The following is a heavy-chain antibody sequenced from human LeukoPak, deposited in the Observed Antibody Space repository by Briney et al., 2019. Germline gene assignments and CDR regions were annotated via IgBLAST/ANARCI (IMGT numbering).Heavy chain of an antibody. V-gene: IGHV5-51*01. J-gene: IGHJ4*02. D-gene: IGHD1-26*01. Sequence: HGESLKISCTGSGYTCTSYWSGWGRQMPGKGLEWMGIIYPGDSDTRYSPSFQGQVTISADMSINTAYLQWSSLKASDTAMYYCARQGGSYGYFDYWGQGTLVTVS. CDR1: GYTCTSYW. CDR2: IYPGDSDT. CDR3: ARQGGSYGYFDY.